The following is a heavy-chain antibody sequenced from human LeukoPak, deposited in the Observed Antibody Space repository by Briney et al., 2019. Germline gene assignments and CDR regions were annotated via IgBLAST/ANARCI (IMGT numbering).Heavy chain of an antibody. CDR2: IKQDGSET. J-gene: IGHJ4*02. V-gene: IGHV3-7*01. CDR3: ARGRYSGYMYYFDY. D-gene: IGHD5-12*01. Sequence: GGSLRLSCAASGFTFSRYWMTWVRQAPGKGLEWVANIKQDGSETYYVDAVKGRSTISRDNAKNSLYLQMNSLRVDDTAVYFCARGRYSGYMYYFDYWGQGTLVTVSS. CDR1: GFTFSRYW.